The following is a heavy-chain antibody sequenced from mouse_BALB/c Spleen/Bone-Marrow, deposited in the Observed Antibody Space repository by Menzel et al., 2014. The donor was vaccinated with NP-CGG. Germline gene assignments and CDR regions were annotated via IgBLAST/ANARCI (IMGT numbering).Heavy chain of an antibody. V-gene: IGHV14-3*02. D-gene: IGHD1-1*01. CDR1: GFNIKDTY. CDR3: ASYCYGSSLFAY. CDR2: IDPANGNT. J-gene: IGHJ3*01. Sequence: VQLEDSGAELVKPGASVKLSCTASGFNIKDTYMHWVKQRPEQGLEWIGRIDPANGNTKYDPKFQGKAAITADTSSNTAYLQLNSLTSEDTAVYYCASYCYGSSLFAYWGQGTLVTVSA.